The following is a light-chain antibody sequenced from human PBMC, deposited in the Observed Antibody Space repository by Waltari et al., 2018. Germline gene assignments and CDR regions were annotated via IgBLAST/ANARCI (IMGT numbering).Light chain of an antibody. CDR1: QSISRY. Sequence: DIQMTQSPHSLSASVGDRVTITCRATQSISRYLNWYQQKLGKAPKLLIYAASSLQSGVPSRFTGSGSGTDFTLTISSLQPEDFATYYCQQSHTTPWTFGPGTKVEVK. J-gene: IGKJ1*01. V-gene: IGKV1-39*01. CDR3: QQSHTTPWT. CDR2: AAS.